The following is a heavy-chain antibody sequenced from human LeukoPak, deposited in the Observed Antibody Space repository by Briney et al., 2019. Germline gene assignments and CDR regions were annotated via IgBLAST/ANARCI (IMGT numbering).Heavy chain of an antibody. D-gene: IGHD2-15*01. J-gene: IGHJ4*02. CDR2: ITISGTYI. Sequence: GGSLRLSCAASGFILSDYNMNWVRQAPGKGREWVSFITISGTYITYADSVKGRFTISRDNAKNSLYLQMNSLRAEDTAVYYCARDLSATARAYDYWGQGTLVTVSS. CDR3: ARDLSATARAYDY. CDR1: GFILSDYN. V-gene: IGHV3-21*01.